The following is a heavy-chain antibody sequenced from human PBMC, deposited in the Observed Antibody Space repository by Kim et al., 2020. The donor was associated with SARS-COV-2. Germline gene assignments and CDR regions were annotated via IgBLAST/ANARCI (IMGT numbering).Heavy chain of an antibody. D-gene: IGHD2-2*03. Sequence: SETLSLTCSVLPPHMYNYYWTWMRQAPGKGLEWIGYTFSNGATNYNPSLAGRVSISIDTSKSQFSLSLDSVSAADTATYFCARDRFGYCEDASCSDGYFGMDGWGQGTTVTVSS. CDR3: ARDRFGYCEDASCSDGYFGMDG. V-gene: IGHV4-59*13. CDR1: PPHMYNYY. CDR2: TFSNGAT. J-gene: IGHJ6*02.